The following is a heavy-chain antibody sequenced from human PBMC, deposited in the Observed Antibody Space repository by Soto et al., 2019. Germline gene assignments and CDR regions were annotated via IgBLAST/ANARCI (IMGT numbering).Heavy chain of an antibody. CDR1: GGSFSGYY. CDR2: INHSGST. D-gene: IGHD5-12*01. V-gene: IGHV4-34*01. J-gene: IGHJ4*02. Sequence: QVQLQQWGAGLLKPSETLSLTCAVYGGSFSGYYWSWIRQPPGKGLEWIGEINHSGSTNYNPSLKSRVTISVDTSKNQFSLKLSSVTAADTAVYYCARFGGYSGYDPAWGQGTLVTVSS. CDR3: ARFGGYSGYDPA.